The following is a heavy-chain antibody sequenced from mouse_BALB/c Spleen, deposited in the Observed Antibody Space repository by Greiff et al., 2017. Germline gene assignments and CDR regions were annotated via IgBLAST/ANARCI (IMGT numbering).Heavy chain of an antibody. Sequence: EVKLVESGGGLVQPGGSRKLSCAASGFTFSSFGMHWVRQAPEKGLEWVAYISSGSSTIYYADTVKGRFTISRDNPKNTLFLQMTSLRSEDTAMYYCARHGGTGPAWFAYWGQGTLVTVSA. J-gene: IGHJ3*01. CDR1: GFTFSSFG. V-gene: IGHV5-17*02. CDR3: ARHGGTGPAWFAY. D-gene: IGHD4-1*01. CDR2: ISSGSSTI.